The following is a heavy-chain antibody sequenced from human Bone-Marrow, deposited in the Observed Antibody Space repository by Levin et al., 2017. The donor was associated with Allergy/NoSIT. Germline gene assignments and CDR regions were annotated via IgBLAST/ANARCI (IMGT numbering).Heavy chain of an antibody. CDR1: GGTFSSYT. CDR3: ASYGDYQYYFDY. Sequence: GASVKVSCKASGGTFSSYTISWVRQAPGQGLEWMGRIIPILGIANYAQKFQGRVTITADKSTSTAYMELSSLRSEDTAVYYCASYGDYQYYFDYWGQGTLVTVSS. V-gene: IGHV1-69*02. CDR2: IIPILGIA. D-gene: IGHD4-17*01. J-gene: IGHJ4*02.